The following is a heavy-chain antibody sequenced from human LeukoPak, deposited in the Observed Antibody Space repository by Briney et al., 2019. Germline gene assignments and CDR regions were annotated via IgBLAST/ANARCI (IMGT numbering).Heavy chain of an antibody. D-gene: IGHD6-13*01. CDR2: IYTSGST. CDR1: GCTISYYY. V-gene: IGHV4-4*07. CDR3: ARVRYSSSWYPPNYYYYYMDV. J-gene: IGHJ6*03. Sequence: ETLSLTCTVSGCTISYYYWSWIRQPAGKGLEWIGCIYTSGSTNNNPSRKSRDTISVDTSKTQFSLKLTSVTAADTAVYYCARVRYSSSWYPPNYYYYYMDVWGKGTPVTISS.